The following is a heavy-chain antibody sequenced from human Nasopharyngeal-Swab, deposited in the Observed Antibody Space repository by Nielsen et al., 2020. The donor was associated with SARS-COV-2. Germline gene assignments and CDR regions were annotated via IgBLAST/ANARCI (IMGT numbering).Heavy chain of an antibody. V-gene: IGHV3-21*01. Sequence: GGSLRLSCAASGFTFSSYSMHWVRQAPGKGLAWVSSISSSSSYIYYADSVKGRFTISRDNAKNSLYLQMNSLRAEDTAVYYCARDSFGAVAGTARTIDYWGQGTLVTVSS. CDR1: GFTFSSYS. D-gene: IGHD6-19*01. CDR3: ARDSFGAVAGTARTIDY. CDR2: ISSSSSYI. J-gene: IGHJ4*02.